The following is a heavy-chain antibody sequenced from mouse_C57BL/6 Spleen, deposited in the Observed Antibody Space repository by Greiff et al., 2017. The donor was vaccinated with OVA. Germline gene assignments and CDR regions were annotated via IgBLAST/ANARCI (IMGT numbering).Heavy chain of an antibody. D-gene: IGHD3-3*01. V-gene: IGHV1-82*01. Sequence: VKLMESGPELVKPGASVKISCKASGYAFSSSWMNWVKQRPGQGLEWIGRIYPGDGDTNYNGKFKGKATLTADKSSSTAYMQLSSLTSEDSAVYFCARWGTGYAMDYWGQGTSVTVSS. CDR2: IYPGDGDT. CDR1: GYAFSSSW. J-gene: IGHJ4*01. CDR3: ARWGTGYAMDY.